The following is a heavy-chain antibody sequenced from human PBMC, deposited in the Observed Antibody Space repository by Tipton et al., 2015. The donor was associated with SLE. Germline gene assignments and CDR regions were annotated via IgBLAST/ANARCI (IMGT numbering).Heavy chain of an antibody. V-gene: IGHV3-74*01. D-gene: IGHD3-10*01. Sequence: SLRLSCAASGFTFSSYWMHWVRQAPGKGLVWVSRINRDGSGTTYANSVKGRFTISRDNAKKTLYLQMNSLTAEDTAVYYCARQSRTMVRGVKGVDPWGQGTLVTVSS. CDR2: INRDGSGT. J-gene: IGHJ5*02. CDR1: GFTFSSYW. CDR3: ARQSRTMVRGVKGVDP.